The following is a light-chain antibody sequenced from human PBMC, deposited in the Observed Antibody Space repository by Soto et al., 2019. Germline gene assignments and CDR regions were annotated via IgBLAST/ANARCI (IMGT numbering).Light chain of an antibody. V-gene: IGLV2-14*01. CDR3: SSYTRINTHV. J-gene: IGLJ1*01. CDR2: DVS. Sequence: QSVLAQPASVSGSPGQSITISCTGTSSDIGGYKYVSWYQQKPDRAPKLMIYDVSYRPSGVSDRFSGSKSGNTASLTISGLQAEDEADYYCSSYTRINTHVFGAGTKVTVL. CDR1: SSDIGGYKY.